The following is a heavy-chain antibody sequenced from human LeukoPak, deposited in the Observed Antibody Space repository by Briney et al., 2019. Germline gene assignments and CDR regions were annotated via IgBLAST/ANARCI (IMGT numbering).Heavy chain of an antibody. J-gene: IGHJ5*02. D-gene: IGHD2-2*01. CDR3: ARHAGSTSREAADWFDP. CDR2: IYYSGST. V-gene: IGHV4-59*08. Sequence: SETLSLTCTVSGGSISSYYWSWIRQPPGKGLEWIGYIYYSGSTNYNPSLKSRVTISVDTSKDQFSLKLSSVTAADTAVYYCARHAGSTSREAADWFDPWGQGTLVTVSS. CDR1: GGSISSYY.